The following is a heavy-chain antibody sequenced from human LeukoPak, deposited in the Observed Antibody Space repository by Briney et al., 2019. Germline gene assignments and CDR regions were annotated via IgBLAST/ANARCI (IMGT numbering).Heavy chain of an antibody. CDR3: ARGGYTNWFDP. J-gene: IGHJ5*02. V-gene: IGHV3-30*01. CDR2: ISYDGSNK. CDR1: GFTFSSYA. Sequence: PGGSLRLSCAASGFTFSSYAMHWVRQAPGKGLEWVVVISYDGSNKYYADSVKGRFTISRDNSKNTLYLQMNSLRAEDTAVYYCARGGYTNWFDPWGQGTLVTVSS. D-gene: IGHD5-18*01.